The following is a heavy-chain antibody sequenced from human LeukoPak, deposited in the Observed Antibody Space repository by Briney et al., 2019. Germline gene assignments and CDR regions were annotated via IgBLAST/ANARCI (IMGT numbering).Heavy chain of an antibody. J-gene: IGHJ4*02. CDR1: GFTFSSYA. V-gene: IGHV3-23*01. Sequence: GGSLRLPCAASGFTFSSYAMSWVRQAPGKGLEWVSAISGSGGSTYYADSVKGRFTISRDNSKNTLYLQMNSLRAEDTAVYYCAKDSIWFGELFPVDYWGQGTLVTVSS. CDR3: AKDSIWFGELFPVDY. CDR2: ISGSGGST. D-gene: IGHD3-10*01.